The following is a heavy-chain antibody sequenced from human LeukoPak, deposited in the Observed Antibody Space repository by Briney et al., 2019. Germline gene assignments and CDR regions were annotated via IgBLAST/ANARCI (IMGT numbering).Heavy chain of an antibody. CDR1: GGSFSGYY. Sequence: SETLSLTCAVYGGSFSGYYWSWIRQPPGKGLEWVGEINHSGSTNYNPSLKSRVTISVDTSKNQFSLRLSSVTAADKAVYYCARGGPQIYYDSSGYYYIWGQGTLVTVSS. CDR2: INHSGST. CDR3: ARGGPQIYYDSSGYYYI. V-gene: IGHV4-34*01. D-gene: IGHD3-22*01. J-gene: IGHJ4*02.